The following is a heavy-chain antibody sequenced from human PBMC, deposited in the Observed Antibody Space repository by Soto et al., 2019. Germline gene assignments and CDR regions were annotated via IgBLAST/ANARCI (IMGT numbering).Heavy chain of an antibody. CDR1: GGSISSYY. Sequence: SETLSLTCTVSGGSISSYYWRWIRQPPGKGLDWIGYIYYSGSSNYNPSLKSRVTISVDTSKNQFSLKLSSVTAADTSVYYSARRYGWNFDFWGRGTLVTVS. CDR3: ARRYGWNFDF. V-gene: IGHV4-59*01. D-gene: IGHD3-10*01. CDR2: IYYSGSS. J-gene: IGHJ4*01.